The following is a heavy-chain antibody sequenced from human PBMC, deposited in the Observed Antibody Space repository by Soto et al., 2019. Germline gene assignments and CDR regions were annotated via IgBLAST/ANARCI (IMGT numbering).Heavy chain of an antibody. CDR2: ISRSSSYI. D-gene: IGHD1-1*01. V-gene: IGHV3-21*01. Sequence: EVQLVESGGGLVKPGGSLRLSCAASGFTFSSYSMNWVRQAPGKGLEWVSSISRSSSYIYYADSVKGRFTISRDNAKNXLXXXMXXXRAXXTXVXXCXRTQTGTFDYWGQGTLVTVSS. CDR3: XRTQTGTFDY. J-gene: IGHJ4*02. CDR1: GFTFSSYS.